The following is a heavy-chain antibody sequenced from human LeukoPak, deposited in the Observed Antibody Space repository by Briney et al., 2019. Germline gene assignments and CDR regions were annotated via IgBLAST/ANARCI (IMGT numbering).Heavy chain of an antibody. V-gene: IGHV4-39*01. Sequence: SETLSLTCSVSGGSISSSSYYWGWIRQPPGKGLEWIGSIYYSGSMYYNSSLKSRLTIFVDTSKNQFSLKLSSVTAADTAVYYCARTESYDILTGYWYFDYWGQGILVTVSS. CDR2: IYYSGSM. D-gene: IGHD3-9*01. CDR3: ARTESYDILTGYWYFDY. CDR1: GGSISSSSYY. J-gene: IGHJ4*02.